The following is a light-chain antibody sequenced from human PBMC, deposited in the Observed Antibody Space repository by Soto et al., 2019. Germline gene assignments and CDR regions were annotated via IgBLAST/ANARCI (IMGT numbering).Light chain of an antibody. CDR1: DGPVTSNHY. Sequence: QTVVTQEPSLTVSPGGTVTLTCGSSDGPVTSNHYPYWYQQRPGQVPRSLIYDTTNRQSWAPARFSGSLVGVKAALTLSGAQPEDEADYYCLLAYSGGRVFGGGTKLTVL. CDR3: LLAYSGGRV. V-gene: IGLV7-46*01. J-gene: IGLJ2*01. CDR2: DTT.